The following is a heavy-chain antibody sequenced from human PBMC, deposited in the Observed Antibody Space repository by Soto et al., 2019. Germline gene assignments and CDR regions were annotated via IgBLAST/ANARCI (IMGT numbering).Heavy chain of an antibody. D-gene: IGHD3-3*01. CDR3: ARGTAIFGRGSFDY. CDR1: DGSFSGYC. V-gene: IGHV4-34*01. J-gene: IGHJ4*02. CDR2: INHSGST. Sequence: LEALSLTYAVCDGSFSGYCWSWIRQPPGKGLEWIGEINHSGSTNYNPSLKSRVTISVDTSKNQFSLKLSSVTAADTAVYYCARGTAIFGRGSFDYWGQGTLVTVSS.